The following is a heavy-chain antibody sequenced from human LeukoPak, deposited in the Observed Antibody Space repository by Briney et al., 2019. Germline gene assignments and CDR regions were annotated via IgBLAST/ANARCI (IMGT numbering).Heavy chain of an antibody. CDR3: ARDRSSGGSRWFDP. V-gene: IGHV3-11*06. CDR1: GFTFSDYY. D-gene: IGHD2-15*01. Sequence: GGSLRLSCAASGFTFSDYYMSWIRQAPGKGLEWVSYISSSSSYTNYADSVKGRFTISRDNAKNSLHLQMNSLRAEDTAVYYCARDRSSGGSRWFDPWGQGTLVTVSS. J-gene: IGHJ5*02. CDR2: ISSSSSYT.